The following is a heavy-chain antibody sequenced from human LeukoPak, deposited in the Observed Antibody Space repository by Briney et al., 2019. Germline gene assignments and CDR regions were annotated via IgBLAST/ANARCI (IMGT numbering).Heavy chain of an antibody. J-gene: IGHJ4*02. D-gene: IGHD2-15*01. CDR2: ITDGGAST. V-gene: IGHV3-23*01. Sequence: PGGSLRLSCAASGFTFNSYAMTWVRQAPGKGLEWVSSITDGGASTYYADSVKGRFTVSRDNSKNTLYLQMNSLRAEDTAVYYCATLGGYCSGGSCYTNDYWGQGTLVTVSS. CDR1: GFTFNSYA. CDR3: ATLGGYCSGGSCYTNDY.